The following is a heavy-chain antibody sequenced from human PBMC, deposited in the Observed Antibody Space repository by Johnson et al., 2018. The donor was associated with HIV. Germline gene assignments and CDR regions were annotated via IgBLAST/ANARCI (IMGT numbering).Heavy chain of an antibody. Sequence: VQLVESGGGLIQPGGSLRLSCAASGFTVSSNYMSWVRQAPGKGLEWVAVIYSGGSTYYADSVKGRFTISRDNSKNTLYLQMNGLRAEDTAVYYCASWNIAARPVGAFDIWGQGTMVTVSS. CDR1: GFTVSSNY. V-gene: IGHV3-53*01. CDR2: IYSGGST. CDR3: ASWNIAARPVGAFDI. D-gene: IGHD6-6*01. J-gene: IGHJ3*02.